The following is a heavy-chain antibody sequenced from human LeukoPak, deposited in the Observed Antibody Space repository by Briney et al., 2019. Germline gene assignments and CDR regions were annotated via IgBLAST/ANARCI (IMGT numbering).Heavy chain of an antibody. V-gene: IGHV4-39*07. J-gene: IGHJ5*02. CDR2: IYYSGTT. D-gene: IGHD5-18*01. Sequence: PGGSLRLSCAASGFTFSSYRMNWVRQPPGKGLEWIGSIYYSGTTHYSPSLESRVTISVDTSKNQFSLKVASVTAADTAIYYCAKGAGGFSYYNWFDPWGQGTLVTVSS. CDR1: GFTFSSYR. CDR3: AKGAGGFSYYNWFDP.